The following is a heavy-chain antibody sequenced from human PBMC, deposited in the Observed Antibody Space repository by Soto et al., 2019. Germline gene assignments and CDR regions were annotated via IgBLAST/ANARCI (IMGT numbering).Heavy chain of an antibody. CDR2: IIPIFGTA. CDR3: ARDTRPAYGPIQYYYGMDV. D-gene: IGHD4-17*01. J-gene: IGHJ6*02. Sequence: SVKVSCNASVGTFSSYAISWVRQAPGQGLEWMGGIIPIFGTANYAQKCPCRVTITADESTSTAYMELSSLRSEDTAVYYCARDTRPAYGPIQYYYGMDVWGQGTTVTVSS. CDR1: VGTFSSYA. V-gene: IGHV1-69*13.